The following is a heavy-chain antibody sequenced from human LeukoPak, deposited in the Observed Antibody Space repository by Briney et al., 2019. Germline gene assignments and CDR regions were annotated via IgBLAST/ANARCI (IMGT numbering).Heavy chain of an antibody. D-gene: IGHD3-16*02. CDR1: GGTFSSYA. CDR2: IIPILGIA. V-gene: IGHV1-69*04. J-gene: IGHJ4*02. Sequence: SVKVSCKASGGTFSSYAISWVRQAPGQGLEWMGRIIPILGIANYAQKFQGRVTITADKSTSTAYMELSSLRSEDTAVYYCTTDSGPTSGLRLGELSYYFDYWGQGTLVTVSS. CDR3: TTDSGPTSGLRLGELSYYFDY.